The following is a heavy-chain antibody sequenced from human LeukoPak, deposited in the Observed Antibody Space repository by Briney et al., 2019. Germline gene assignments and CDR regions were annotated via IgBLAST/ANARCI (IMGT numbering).Heavy chain of an antibody. Sequence: PGGSLRLSCAASAFIFNNYYMSWIRQAPEKGLECVSYISNSGSTMFYADSVKGRFTISRDNAKNSLYLQMNSLRAEDTAMYYCARGLRDRYGMDVWGQGTTVTVSS. CDR3: ARGLRDRYGMDV. J-gene: IGHJ6*02. CDR1: AFIFNNYY. CDR2: ISNSGSTM. V-gene: IGHV3-11*04.